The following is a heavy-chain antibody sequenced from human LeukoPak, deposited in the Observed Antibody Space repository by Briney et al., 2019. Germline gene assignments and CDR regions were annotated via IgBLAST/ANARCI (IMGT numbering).Heavy chain of an antibody. CDR1: GFTFSSYW. CDR3: ARDIPRGASYLDY. J-gene: IGHJ4*02. D-gene: IGHD3-16*02. V-gene: IGHV3-74*01. Sequence: GGSLRLSCAASGFTFSSYWMHWVRQAPGKGLVWVSRINSDGSSTSYADSVRGRFTISRDNAKNTLYLQVNSLRAEDTAVYYCARDIPRGASYLDYWGQGTLVTVYS. CDR2: INSDGSST.